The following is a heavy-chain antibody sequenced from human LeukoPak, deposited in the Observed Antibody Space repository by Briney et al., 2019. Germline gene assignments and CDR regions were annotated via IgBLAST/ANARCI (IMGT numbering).Heavy chain of an antibody. V-gene: IGHV4-39*01. CDR3: SKGFEDWGGADF. D-gene: IGHD3-10*01. CDR2: ISYNGTS. Sequence: SENLSLTSDVSNVSVTTSGYHRGWIRQPPGEGLEWIASISYNGTSYYNPSLRSRVNIFVDTAKNQVSVTLRSVAARDTAVYYCSKGFEDWGGADFWGQGALVTVSS. J-gene: IGHJ4*02. CDR1: NVSVTTSGYH.